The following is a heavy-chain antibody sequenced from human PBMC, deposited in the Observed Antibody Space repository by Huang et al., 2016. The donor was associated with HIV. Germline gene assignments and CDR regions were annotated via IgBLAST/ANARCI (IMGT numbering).Heavy chain of an antibody. V-gene: IGHV2-5*02. CDR3: AHIGRLGNYYMDV. J-gene: IGHJ6*03. CDR2: IYWDDDK. Sequence: QITLKESGPTVLKPTQTLTLTCSFSGFSLNHKGEGVGWIRQPPGKALDWLVLIYWDDDKRFTPSLKNRITVTKDTSKNQVVFTMTNLDPMDTGTYYCAHIGRLGNYYMDVWGNGTTVTVSS. CDR1: GFSLNHKGEG. D-gene: IGHD7-27*01.